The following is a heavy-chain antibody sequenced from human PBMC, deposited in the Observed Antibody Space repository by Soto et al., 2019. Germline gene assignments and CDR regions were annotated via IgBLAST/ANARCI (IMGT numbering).Heavy chain of an antibody. Sequence: GGSLRLSCAASGFTFSSYIMNWVRQAPGKGLEWVSYISSSSSTIYYADSVKGRFTISRDNAKNSLYLQMNSLRAEDTAVYYCARASTYNWNYDDYWGQGTLVTVSS. D-gene: IGHD1-7*01. CDR3: ARASTYNWNYDDY. CDR2: ISSSSSTI. V-gene: IGHV3-48*01. J-gene: IGHJ4*02. CDR1: GFTFSSYI.